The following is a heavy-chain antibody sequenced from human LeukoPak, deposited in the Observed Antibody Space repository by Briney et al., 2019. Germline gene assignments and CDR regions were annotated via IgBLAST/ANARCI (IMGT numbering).Heavy chain of an antibody. J-gene: IGHJ3*02. CDR1: GGSISSYY. CDR3: ARLRYGDYGRGAFDI. D-gene: IGHD4-17*01. V-gene: IGHV4-59*08. CDR2: IYYSGST. Sequence: PSETLSLTCTVSGGSISSYYWGWIRQPPGKGLEWIGYIYYSGSTNYNPSLKSRVTISVDTSKNQFSLKLSSVTAADTAVYYCARLRYGDYGRGAFDIWGQGTMVTVSS.